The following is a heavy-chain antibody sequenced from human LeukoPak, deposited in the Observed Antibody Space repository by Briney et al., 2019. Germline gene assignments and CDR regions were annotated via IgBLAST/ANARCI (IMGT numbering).Heavy chain of an antibody. J-gene: IGHJ4*02. CDR1: GYTFTGYY. V-gene: IGHV1-2*02. Sequence: ASVKVSCKASGYTFTGYYMHWVRQAPGQGLEWMGWINPNSGGTNYAQKFQGRVTMTRDTSTSTAYMELSRLRSDDTAVYYCARAVYDFWSGYQPGFDYWGQGTLVTVSS. CDR2: INPNSGGT. CDR3: ARAVYDFWSGYQPGFDY. D-gene: IGHD3-3*01.